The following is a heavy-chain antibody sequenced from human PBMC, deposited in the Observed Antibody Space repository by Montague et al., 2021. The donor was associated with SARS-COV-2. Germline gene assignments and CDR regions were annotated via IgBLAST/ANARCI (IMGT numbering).Heavy chain of an antibody. J-gene: IGHJ3*02. CDR1: GLTFSNYA. Sequence: SLRLSCAASGLTFSNYAMSWVRQAPVKGPECVSGISGSGGTTYYXDSVQGRFTISRDNSKNTLYLQMNSLRAEDTAVYYCANPKGAFDIWGQGTMVTVSS. V-gene: IGHV3-23*01. CDR2: ISGSGGTT. CDR3: ANPKGAFDI.